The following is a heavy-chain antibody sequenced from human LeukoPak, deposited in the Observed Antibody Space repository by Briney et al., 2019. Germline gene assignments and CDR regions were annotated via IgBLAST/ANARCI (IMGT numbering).Heavy chain of an antibody. J-gene: IGHJ4*02. CDR1: GGSFSGYY. CDR2: INHSGST. Sequence: SETLSLTCAVYGGSFSGYYWSWIRQPPGKGLEWIGEINHSGSTNYNPSPKSRVTISVDTSKNQFSLKLSSVTAADTAVYYCARGPMEDIVVVPAAAYYFDYWGQGTLVTVSS. CDR3: ARGPMEDIVVVPAAAYYFDY. D-gene: IGHD2-2*01. V-gene: IGHV4-34*01.